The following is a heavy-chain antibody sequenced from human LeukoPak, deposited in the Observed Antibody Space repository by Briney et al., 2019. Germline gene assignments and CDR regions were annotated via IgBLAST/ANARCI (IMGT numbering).Heavy chain of an antibody. CDR1: GYTFTSYY. Sequence: ASVKVSCKASGYTFTSYYMHWVRQAPGQGLEWMGIINPSGGSTSYAQKFQGRVTTTRDTSTSTVYRELSSLRSEDTAVYYCARGGIAAADAFDIWGQGTMVTVSS. CDR2: INPSGGST. J-gene: IGHJ3*02. V-gene: IGHV1-46*01. CDR3: ARGGIAAADAFDI. D-gene: IGHD6-13*01.